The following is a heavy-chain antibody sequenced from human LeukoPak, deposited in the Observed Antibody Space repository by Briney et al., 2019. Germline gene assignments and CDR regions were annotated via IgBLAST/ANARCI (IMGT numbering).Heavy chain of an antibody. J-gene: IGHJ4*02. D-gene: IGHD5-12*01. Sequence: GGSLRLSCAASGFIFSSYWMSWVRQAPGKGLEWVANIKEDGSEKYYVDSVKGRFTISRDNAKNSLYLQMNSLRAEDTAVYYCARIVATHFDYWGQGTLVTVSS. CDR3: ARIVATHFDY. CDR2: IKEDGSEK. CDR1: GFIFSSYW. V-gene: IGHV3-7*01.